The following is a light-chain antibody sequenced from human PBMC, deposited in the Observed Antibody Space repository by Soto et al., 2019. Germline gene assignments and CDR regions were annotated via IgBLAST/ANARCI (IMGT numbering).Light chain of an antibody. CDR3: QQSYSTFT. J-gene: IGKJ5*01. CDR1: QSISSW. CDR2: KAS. V-gene: IGKV1-5*03. Sequence: DIQLTQSPSTLSASVGDRVTLTCRASQSISSWLAWYQQKPGKAPKLLIYKASTLKSGVPSRFSGSGSGTEFTLTISSLQPEDFASYYCQQSYSTFTFGQGTRLEIK.